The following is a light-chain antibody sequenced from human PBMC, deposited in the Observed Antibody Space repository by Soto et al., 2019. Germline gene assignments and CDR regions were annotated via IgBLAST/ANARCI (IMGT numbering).Light chain of an antibody. CDR1: TSDIGAYDY. CDR3: SSYAGSSNV. Sequence: QSVLAQPASASGSPGQSITIPCTGTTSDIGAYDYVSWYQQHPGKVPKLIIFEVTKRPSGFSSRFSGSKSGNTASLTISGLQAEDEADYYCSSYAGSSNVFGTGTKVTVL. J-gene: IGLJ1*01. CDR2: EVT. V-gene: IGLV2-14*01.